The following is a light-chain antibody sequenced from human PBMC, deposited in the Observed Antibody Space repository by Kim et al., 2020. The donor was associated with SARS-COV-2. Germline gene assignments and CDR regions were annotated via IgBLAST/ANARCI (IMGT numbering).Light chain of an antibody. Sequence: GQKVTISYSGSSSNIVNNYVSRYQQLPGTAPQLLLYYDDRRPSGIPDRFSGSKSGTSPTLGITGLQTGDEADYYCGTWDSSLSAWVFGGGTQLTVL. CDR1: SSNIVNNY. V-gene: IGLV1-51*01. CDR3: GTWDSSLSAWV. CDR2: YDD. J-gene: IGLJ3*02.